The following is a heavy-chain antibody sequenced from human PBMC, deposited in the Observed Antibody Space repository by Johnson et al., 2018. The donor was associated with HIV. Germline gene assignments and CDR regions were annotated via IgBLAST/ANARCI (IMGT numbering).Heavy chain of an antibody. J-gene: IGHJ3*02. CDR2: ISSSGTTI. Sequence: QVQLVESGGGLVKPGGSLRLSCAASGFIFSDYYMSWIRQAPGKGMEWVSSISSSGTTIHYADSVKGRCTISRDNDKNSLYLQMNSLRAEDTAFYYCARRDSGSLSFDIWGQGTMVTVSS. V-gene: IGHV3-11*01. CDR1: GFIFSDYY. D-gene: IGHD1-26*01. CDR3: ARRDSGSLSFDI.